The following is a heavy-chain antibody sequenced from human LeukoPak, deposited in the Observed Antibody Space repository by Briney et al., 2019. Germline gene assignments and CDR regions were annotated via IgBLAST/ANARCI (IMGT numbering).Heavy chain of an antibody. CDR1: GFTVSTYY. D-gene: IGHD1-26*01. CDR2: ISYDGSNK. J-gene: IGHJ4*02. V-gene: IGHV3-30*18. CDR3: AKDLVVGATTDY. Sequence: GGSLRLSCTASGFTVSTYYMTWVRQAPGKGLEWVAVISYDGSNKYYADSVKGRFTISRDNSKNTLYLQMNSLRAEDTAVYYCAKDLVVGATTDYWGQGTLVTVSS.